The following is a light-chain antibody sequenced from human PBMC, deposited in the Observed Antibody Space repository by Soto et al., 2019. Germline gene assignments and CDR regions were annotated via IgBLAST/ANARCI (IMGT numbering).Light chain of an antibody. V-gene: IGLV2-8*01. J-gene: IGLJ2*01. CDR2: EVS. CDR3: SSYAGSNNLV. CDR1: SSDVGGYNY. Sequence: QSALTQPPSASGSPGQSVTISCTGTSSDVGGYNYVSWYQQHPGKAPKLMIYEVSKRPSGVPDRFSGSKSGNTASLTVSGLQAEDEADYYCSSYAGSNNLVFGGGTKLTV.